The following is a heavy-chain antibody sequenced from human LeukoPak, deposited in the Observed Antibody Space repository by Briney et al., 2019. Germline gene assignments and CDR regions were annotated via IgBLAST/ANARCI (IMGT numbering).Heavy chain of an antibody. CDR1: GFTFDDYA. J-gene: IGHJ4*02. Sequence: GGSPRPSCAASGFTFDDYAMHWVRQAPGKGLEWVSLISGDGGSTYYADSVKGRFTISRDNSKNSLYLQMNSLRTEDTALYYCAKDSDYYGSGYDYWGQGTLVTVSS. D-gene: IGHD3-10*01. CDR3: AKDSDYYGSGYDY. V-gene: IGHV3-43*02. CDR2: ISGDGGST.